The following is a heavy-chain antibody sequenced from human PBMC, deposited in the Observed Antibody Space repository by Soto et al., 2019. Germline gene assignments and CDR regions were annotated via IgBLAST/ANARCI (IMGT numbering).Heavy chain of an antibody. D-gene: IGHD3-16*01. CDR3: ARAPSRGVYMDV. Sequence: QVQLQESGPGLVKPSQTLSLTCTVSGGSICSGGYYWSWIRQHPGKGLEWIGYIYYSGSTYYNPSLKSRVTISVDTSKNQFSLKPSSVTAADTAVYYCARAPSRGVYMDVWGKGTTVTVSS. CDR1: GGSICSGGYY. CDR2: IYYSGST. J-gene: IGHJ6*03. V-gene: IGHV4-31*03.